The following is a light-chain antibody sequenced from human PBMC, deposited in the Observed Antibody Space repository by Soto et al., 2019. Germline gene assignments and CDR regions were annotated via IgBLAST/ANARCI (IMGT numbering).Light chain of an antibody. CDR2: AAS. CDR3: QQSYSTHT. Sequence: DIQMTQSPSSLSASVGDSVTITCRASQSISSYLNWYQQKPGKAPKLLIYAASSLQSGVPSRFSGSGSGTDFTLTISSLQPEDFETYYCQQSYSTHTFGQGTKLEIK. J-gene: IGKJ2*01. CDR1: QSISSY. V-gene: IGKV1-39*01.